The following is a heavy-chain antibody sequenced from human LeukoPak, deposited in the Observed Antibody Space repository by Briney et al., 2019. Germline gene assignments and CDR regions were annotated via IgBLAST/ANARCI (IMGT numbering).Heavy chain of an antibody. V-gene: IGHV3-11*01. CDR1: GFTFSDYY. CDR3: ARGIVVVPAAARAYYGMDV. Sequence: GGSLRLSCAASGFTFSDYYMSWLRQAPGKGLEWVSYISSSGSTIYYADSVKGRFTISRDNAKNSLYLQMNSLRAEDTAVYYCARGIVVVPAAARAYYGMDVWGQGTTVTVSS. J-gene: IGHJ6*02. D-gene: IGHD2-2*01. CDR2: ISSSGSTI.